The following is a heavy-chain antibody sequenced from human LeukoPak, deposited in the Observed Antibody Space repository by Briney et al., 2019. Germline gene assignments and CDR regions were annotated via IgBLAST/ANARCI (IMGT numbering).Heavy chain of an antibody. Sequence: QTLSLTCDISGDSVSRNDAAWNWIRQSPSRGLEWLGRTHYGSGWVNDYAVSLGSRIVVSADTSKNQFSLQLNSVTPEDTAVYYCARGRRVYYGMDVWGQGTTVTVSS. CDR1: GDSVSRNDAA. CDR3: ARGRRVYYGMDV. V-gene: IGHV6-1*01. J-gene: IGHJ6*02. D-gene: IGHD6-6*01. CDR2: THYGSGWVN.